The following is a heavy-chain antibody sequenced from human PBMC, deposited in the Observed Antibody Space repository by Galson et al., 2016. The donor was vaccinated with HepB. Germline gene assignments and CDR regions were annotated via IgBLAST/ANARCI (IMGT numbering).Heavy chain of an antibody. D-gene: IGHD5-24*01. J-gene: IGHJ4*02. Sequence: SLRLSCAASGFTFSSYGMHWVRQASGKGLEWVAVISYDGSLKYYADSVKGRFTISRDNSKNTLYLQMDSLRAEDTAVYFCAKVDPFQLQLGPFHYWGQGTLVTVSS. CDR3: AKVDPFQLQLGPFHY. CDR1: GFTFSSYG. CDR2: ISYDGSLK. V-gene: IGHV3-30*18.